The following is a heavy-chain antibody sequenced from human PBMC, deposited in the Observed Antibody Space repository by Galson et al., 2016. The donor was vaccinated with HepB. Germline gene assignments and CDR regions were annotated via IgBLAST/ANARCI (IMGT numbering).Heavy chain of an antibody. CDR2: FDPEDGVT. CDR1: GYTLTELS. J-gene: IGHJ6*02. Sequence: SVKVSCKVSGYTLTELSIHWVRQAPGKGLEWMGGFDPEDGVTSYTQKVQGRFTMTEDTSTDTAYMELSSLISEDTAVYYCATGLPSRGYSGYVSYQYFGMDVWGQGTTVTVSS. V-gene: IGHV1-24*01. CDR3: ATGLPSRGYSGYVSYQYFGMDV. D-gene: IGHD5-12*01.